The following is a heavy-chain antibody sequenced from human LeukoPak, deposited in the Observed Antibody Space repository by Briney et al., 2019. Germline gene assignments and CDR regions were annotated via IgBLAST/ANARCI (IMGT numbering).Heavy chain of an antibody. CDR2: ISAYNGNT. Sequence: ASVTVSGKTSGYTFTNYGIIWVRQAPGQGLEGMGWISAYNGNTNYAQKLQSRVTMTTDTSTSTAYMELTSLRSDLTAVYSCARDEPIAPPSSWAPLSDYWGAGAPVSVSS. V-gene: IGHV1-18*01. CDR3: ARDEPIAPPSSWAPLSDY. CDR1: GYTFTNYG. D-gene: IGHD6-13*01. J-gene: IGHJ4*02.